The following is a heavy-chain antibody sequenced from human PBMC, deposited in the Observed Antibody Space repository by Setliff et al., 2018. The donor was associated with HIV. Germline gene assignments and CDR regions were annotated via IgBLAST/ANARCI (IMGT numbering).Heavy chain of an antibody. CDR2: IYPGDSSS. J-gene: IGHJ4*02. Sequence: PGESLKISCEGSGYSFSRYWIGWVRQMPGKGLEWMGVIYPGDSSSKYIPSFQGQVTISVDTSISTAYLQWNSLKASDTAIYYCARHPIHTYGYGAFDFWGRGTLVTVSS. V-gene: IGHV5-51*01. CDR1: GYSFSRYW. CDR3: ARHPIHTYGYGAFDF. D-gene: IGHD5-18*01.